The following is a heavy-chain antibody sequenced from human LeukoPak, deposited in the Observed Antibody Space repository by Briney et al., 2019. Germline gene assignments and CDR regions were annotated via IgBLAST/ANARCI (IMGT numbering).Heavy chain of an antibody. CDR1: GGSFSGYY. D-gene: IGHD3-22*01. J-gene: IGHJ4*02. CDR2: INHSGST. Sequence: SETLSPTCAVYGGSFSGYYWSWIRQPPGKGLEWIGEINHSGSTNYNPSLKSRATISVDTSKNQFSLKLSSVTAADTAVYYCARARGYYDSSGYSSCYFDYWGQGTLVTVSS. V-gene: IGHV4-34*01. CDR3: ARARGYYDSSGYSSCYFDY.